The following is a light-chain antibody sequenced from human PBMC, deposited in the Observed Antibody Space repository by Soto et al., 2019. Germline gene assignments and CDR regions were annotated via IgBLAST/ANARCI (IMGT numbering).Light chain of an antibody. CDR3: GSWDSSLSADV. J-gene: IGLJ1*01. CDR2: YAN. V-gene: IGLV1-51*01. Sequence: QSVLTQPPSVSAAPGQKVTISCSGSSSHIGGNSVSWYQQLPGSAPNLLIYYANKRPSGIPARFPGSNSGTSATPGITGFQTGDKGDYYCGSWDSSLSADVFGTGT. CDR1: SSHIGGNS.